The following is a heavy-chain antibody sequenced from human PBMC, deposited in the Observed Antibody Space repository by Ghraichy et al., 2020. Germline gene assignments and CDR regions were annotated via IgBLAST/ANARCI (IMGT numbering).Heavy chain of an antibody. CDR1: GASMSSSF. J-gene: IGHJ4*02. CDR3: ARDSGGNTPTTFDY. D-gene: IGHD1-26*01. Sequence: SQTLSLTCSVSGASMSSSFWAWIRQPAGKGLEWIGRIDASGKTNHNPSLEGRLTMSIDTFTKHFYLRLTSVTAADTAVYYCARDSGGNTPTTFDYWGQGTLVTVS. CDR2: IDASGKT. V-gene: IGHV4-4*07.